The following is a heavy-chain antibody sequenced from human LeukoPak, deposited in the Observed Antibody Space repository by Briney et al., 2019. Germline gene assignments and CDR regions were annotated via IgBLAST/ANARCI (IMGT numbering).Heavy chain of an antibody. D-gene: IGHD3-10*01. CDR1: GGSISSSSYY. V-gene: IGHV4-39*07. CDR3: ARGRPYSYGSGSRKSPLKQYYMDV. J-gene: IGHJ6*03. CDR2: IYYSGST. Sequence: PSETLSLTCTVSGGSISSSSYYWGWIRQPPGKGLEWIGSIYYSGSTYYNPSLKSRVTISVDTSKNQFSLKLSSVTAADTAVYYCARGRPYSYGSGSRKSPLKQYYMDVWGKGTTVTVSS.